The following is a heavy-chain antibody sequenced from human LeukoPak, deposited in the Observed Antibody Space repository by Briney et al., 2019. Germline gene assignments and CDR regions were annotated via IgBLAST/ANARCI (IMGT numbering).Heavy chain of an antibody. Sequence: GGSLRLSCAASGFTFSIYWMHWVRQAPGKGLVWVSRINSDGSSTSYVDSVKGRFTISRDNAKNTLYLQMNSLRAEDTAVYYCGNLDTPMGYWGQGTLVTVSS. V-gene: IGHV3-74*01. J-gene: IGHJ4*02. D-gene: IGHD5-18*01. CDR1: GFTFSIYW. CDR2: INSDGSST. CDR3: GNLDTPMGY.